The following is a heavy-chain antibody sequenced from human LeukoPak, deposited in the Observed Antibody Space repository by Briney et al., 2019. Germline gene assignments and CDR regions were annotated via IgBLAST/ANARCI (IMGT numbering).Heavy chain of an antibody. CDR2: IYYSGST. D-gene: IGHD4-11*01. Sequence: SETLSLTCTVSGGSISSGGYYWSWIRQHPGKGLEWIGYIYYSGSTYYNPSLKSRVTISVDTSKNQFSLKLSSVTAADTAVYYCARAGTTQIDYWGQGTLVTVSS. V-gene: IGHV4-31*03. CDR1: GGSISSGGYY. CDR3: ARAGTTQIDY. J-gene: IGHJ4*02.